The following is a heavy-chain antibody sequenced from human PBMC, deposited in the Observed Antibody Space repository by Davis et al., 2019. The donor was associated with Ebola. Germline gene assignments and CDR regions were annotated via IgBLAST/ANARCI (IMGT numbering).Heavy chain of an antibody. CDR2: IRSKAYGGKA. D-gene: IGHD3-9*01. Sequence: GGSLRLSCTASGLTFGDYAMNWVRRAPGKGLEWVGFIRSKAYGGKAQYAASVKGRFTISRDDSKSIVYLQMNSLRAEDTAVYYCARVKRYFDWLARPFDYWGQGTLVTVSS. CDR1: GLTFGDYA. J-gene: IGHJ4*02. V-gene: IGHV3-49*04. CDR3: ARVKRYFDWLARPFDY.